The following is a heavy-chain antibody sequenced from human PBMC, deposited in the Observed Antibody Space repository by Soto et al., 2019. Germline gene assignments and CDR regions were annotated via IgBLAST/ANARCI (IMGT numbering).Heavy chain of an antibody. V-gene: IGHV3-33*01. J-gene: IGHJ4*02. CDR2: IWYDGSNK. CDR1: GFTFSSYG. Sequence: GGSLRLSCAASGFTFSSYGMHWVRQAPGKGLEWVAVIWYDGSNKYYADSVKGRFTISRDNSKNTLYLQMNRLRAEDTAVYYCARGIGRSWPPGYFDYWGQGTLVTVSS. CDR3: ARGIGRSWPPGYFDY. D-gene: IGHD6-13*01.